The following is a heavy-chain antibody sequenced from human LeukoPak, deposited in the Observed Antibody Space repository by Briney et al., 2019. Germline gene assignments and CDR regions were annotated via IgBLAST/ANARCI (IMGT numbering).Heavy chain of an antibody. CDR1: GFTFSSYV. Sequence: GGSLRLSCAASGFTFSSYVMHWVRQAPGKGLEWVAFIRYDGSNKYYADSVKGRFTISRDNSRNTLYLQMDSLSAEDTAVYYCVKVDTWGQGTLVTVSS. D-gene: IGHD3-22*01. CDR2: IRYDGSNK. CDR3: VKVDT. J-gene: IGHJ4*02. V-gene: IGHV3-30*02.